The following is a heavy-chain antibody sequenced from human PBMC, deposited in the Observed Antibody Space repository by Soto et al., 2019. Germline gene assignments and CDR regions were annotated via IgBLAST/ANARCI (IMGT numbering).Heavy chain of an antibody. CDR2: IGGSGDWT. CDR3: AKGCGPYWSDIFAYSAFDY. D-gene: IGHD3-9*01. V-gene: IGHV3-23*01. CDR1: GFTFSNYA. Sequence: EVQLLDSGGGLVQPGGSLRLSCAASGFTFSNYAMSWVRQAPGKGLEWVSAIGGSGDWTYYADSVKGRFTISRDNSKNPLSLQIISLRAEDTAVYYCAKGCGPYWSDIFAYSAFDYWAQGTLVTVSS. J-gene: IGHJ4*02.